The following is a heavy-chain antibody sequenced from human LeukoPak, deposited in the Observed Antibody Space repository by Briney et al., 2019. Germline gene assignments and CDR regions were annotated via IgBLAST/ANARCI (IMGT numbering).Heavy chain of an antibody. CDR3: ARERDETYYDFWSGYPWGLNWFDP. D-gene: IGHD3-3*01. Sequence: SETPSLTCTVSGGSISSYYWSWIRQPAGKGLEWIGRIYTSGSTNYNPSLKSRVTMSVDTSKNQFSLKLSSVTAADTAVYYCARERDETYYDFWSGYPWGLNWFDPWGQGTLVTVSS. V-gene: IGHV4-4*07. CDR1: GGSISSYY. CDR2: IYTSGST. J-gene: IGHJ5*02.